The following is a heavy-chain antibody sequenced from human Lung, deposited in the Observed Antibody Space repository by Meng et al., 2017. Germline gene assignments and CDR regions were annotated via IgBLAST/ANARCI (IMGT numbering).Heavy chain of an antibody. V-gene: IGHV1-2*06. Sequence: RSVPEVQSPWASVKLPYQPYGFNFPADYIRWVRRAPGQGLEWMGRINPKIGDTHYAQKFPARVTMAGDTSISTAYMELSGLRSDDTAMYYCARDEDISAAGKLFGDYWGQGTLVTVSS. D-gene: IGHD6-25*01. J-gene: IGHJ4*02. CDR3: ARDEDISAAGKLFGDY. CDR2: INPKIGDT. CDR1: GFNFPADY.